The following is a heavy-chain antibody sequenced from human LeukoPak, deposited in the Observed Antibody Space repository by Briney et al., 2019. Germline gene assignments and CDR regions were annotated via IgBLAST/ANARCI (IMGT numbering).Heavy chain of an antibody. V-gene: IGHV1-18*01. CDR1: RYTFTSYG. CDR3: ARLDGSGSYYNIYYYYYMDV. J-gene: IGHJ6*03. CDR2: ISAYNGNT. Sequence: SSVKVSCKTSRYTFTSYGISWVRQAPGRGLVWMGWISAYNGNTNYAQKLQGRVTMTTDTSTSTAYMELRSLRSDDTAVYYCARLDGSGSYYNIYYYYYMDVWGKGTTVTVSS. D-gene: IGHD3-10*01.